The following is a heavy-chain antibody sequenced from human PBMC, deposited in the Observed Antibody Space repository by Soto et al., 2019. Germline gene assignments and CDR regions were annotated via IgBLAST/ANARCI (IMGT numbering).Heavy chain of an antibody. CDR2: IYYSGST. V-gene: IGHV4-59*01. Sequence: SETLSLTCTVSGGSISSYYWSWIRQPPGKGLEWIGYIYYSGSTNYNPSLKSRVTISVDTSKNQFSLKLSSVTAADTAVYYCASASTRGSSWYFDYWGQGTLVTVSS. CDR3: ASASTRGSSWYFDY. J-gene: IGHJ4*02. D-gene: IGHD6-13*01. CDR1: GGSISSYY.